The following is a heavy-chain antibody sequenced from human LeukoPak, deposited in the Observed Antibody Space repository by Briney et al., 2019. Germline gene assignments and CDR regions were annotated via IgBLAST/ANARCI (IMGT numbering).Heavy chain of an antibody. Sequence: GASVKVSCKASGYTFTGYYMHWVRQAPGQGLEWMGRINPNSGGTNYAQKFQGRVTMTRDTSISTAYMELSRLRSDDTAVYYCARVRYCRSTSCYIDEYFQHWGQGTLVTVSS. D-gene: IGHD2-2*01. CDR1: GYTFTGYY. CDR2: INPNSGGT. CDR3: ARVRYCRSTSCYIDEYFQH. V-gene: IGHV1-2*06. J-gene: IGHJ1*01.